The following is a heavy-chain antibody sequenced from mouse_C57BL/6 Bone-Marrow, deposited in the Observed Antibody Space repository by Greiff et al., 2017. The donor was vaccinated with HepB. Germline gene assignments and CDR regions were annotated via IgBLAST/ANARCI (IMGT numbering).Heavy chain of an antibody. CDR1: GYTFTDYE. V-gene: IGHV1-15*01. CDR2: IDPETGGT. D-gene: IGHD1-1*01. J-gene: IGHJ2*01. Sequence: VQLKESGAELVRPGASVTLSCKASGYTFTDYEMHWVKQTPVHGLEWIGAIDPETGGTAYNQKFKGKAILTADKSSSTADMELRSLTSEDSAVYYCTSYYGSSSPYFDYWGQGTTLTVSS. CDR3: TSYYGSSSPYFDY.